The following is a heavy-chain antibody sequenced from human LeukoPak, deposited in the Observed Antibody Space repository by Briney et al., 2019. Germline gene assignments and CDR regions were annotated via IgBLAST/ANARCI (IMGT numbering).Heavy chain of an antibody. CDR1: GFTFSSYS. CDR2: ISSSSSYI. Sequence: GGSLRLSCAASGFTFSSYSMNWVRQAPGKGLEWVSSISSSSSYIYYADSVKGRFTISRDNARNSLYLQMNSLRAEDTAVYYCARAYYDFWSGTLYYYYYYMDVWGKGTTVTVSS. CDR3: ARAYYDFWSGTLYYYYYYMDV. J-gene: IGHJ6*03. V-gene: IGHV3-21*01. D-gene: IGHD3-3*01.